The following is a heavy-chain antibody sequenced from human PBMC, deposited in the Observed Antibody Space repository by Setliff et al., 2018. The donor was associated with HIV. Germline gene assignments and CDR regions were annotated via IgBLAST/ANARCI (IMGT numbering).Heavy chain of an antibody. D-gene: IGHD3-22*01. Sequence: ASVKVSCKASGYSFTGYYIHWVRQAPGQGLEWMGWINPDNGVTYYRQTFQGRVTMTRDTSIDTAYMDLSSLRSDDTVLYYCARDPTLDDSNPFDIWGQGTMVTVSS. CDR3: ARDPTLDDSNPFDI. CDR1: GYSFTGYY. V-gene: IGHV1-2*02. CDR2: INPDNGVT. J-gene: IGHJ3*02.